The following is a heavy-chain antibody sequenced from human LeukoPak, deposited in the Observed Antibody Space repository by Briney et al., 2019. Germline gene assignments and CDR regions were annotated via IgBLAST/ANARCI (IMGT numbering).Heavy chain of an antibody. J-gene: IGHJ4*02. CDR1: GFTFSSYS. CDR2: ISGSSSYI. D-gene: IGHD3-16*01. V-gene: IGHV3-21*01. Sequence: GGSLRLSCAASGFTFSSYSMNWVRQAPGKGLEWVSSISGSSSYIYYADSVKGRFTISRDNAKNSLYLQMNSLRAEDTAVYYCARSTPIGYDYVWGMGYWGQGTLVTVSS. CDR3: ARSTPIGYDYVWGMGY.